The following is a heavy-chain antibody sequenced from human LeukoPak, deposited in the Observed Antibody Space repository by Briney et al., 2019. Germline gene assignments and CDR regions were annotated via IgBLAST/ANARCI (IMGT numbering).Heavy chain of an antibody. CDR1: GGSISSYY. J-gene: IGHJ4*02. Sequence: SETLSLTCTVSGGSISSYYWSWIRQPLGKGLEWIGYIYYSGSTYYNPSLKSRVTISVDTSKNQFSLKLSSVTAADTAVYYCARLSGVQLVYGYWGQGTLVTVSS. V-gene: IGHV4-59*08. CDR3: ARLSGVQLVYGY. CDR2: IYYSGST. D-gene: IGHD1-1*01.